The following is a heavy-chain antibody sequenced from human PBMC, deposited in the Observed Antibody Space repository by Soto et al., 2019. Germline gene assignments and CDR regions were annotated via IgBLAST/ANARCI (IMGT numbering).Heavy chain of an antibody. J-gene: IGHJ4*02. V-gene: IGHV1-18*01. CDR1: GYTFTSYG. Sequence: QVPLVQSGAEVKKPGASVKVSCKASGYTFTSYGISWGRQAPGQGLEWMGWSSAYNGNTNYAQKLQGRVTMTTDTSTSTAYMELRSLRSDDTAVYYCARDSLKYCSGGSCPPEDYWGQGTLVTVSS. D-gene: IGHD2-15*01. CDR3: ARDSLKYCSGGSCPPEDY. CDR2: SSAYNGNT.